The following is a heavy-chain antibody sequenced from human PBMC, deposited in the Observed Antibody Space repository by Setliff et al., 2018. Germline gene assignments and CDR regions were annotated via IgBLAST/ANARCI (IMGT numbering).Heavy chain of an antibody. CDR1: GYTFTSYG. Sequence: GASVKVSCKASGYTFTSYGISWVRQAPGQGLEWMGIIYPGDSDTRYSPSFQGQVTISADKSISTAYLQWSSLKASDTAMYYCARYSSSFAAGDYWGQGTLVTVS. D-gene: IGHD6-6*01. J-gene: IGHJ4*02. V-gene: IGHV5-51*03. CDR2: IYPGDSDT. CDR3: ARYSSSFAAGDY.